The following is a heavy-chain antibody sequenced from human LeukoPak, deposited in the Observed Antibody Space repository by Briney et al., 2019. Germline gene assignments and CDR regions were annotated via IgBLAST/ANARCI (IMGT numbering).Heavy chain of an antibody. Sequence: GGSLRLSCAASGFTFSSYAMSWVRQAPGKGLEWVGRIKSKTDGGTTDYAAPVKGRFTISRDDSKNTLYLQMNSLKTEDTAVYYCTTDFWSGYAYYYYMDVWGKGTTVTVSS. V-gene: IGHV3-15*01. D-gene: IGHD3-3*01. CDR3: TTDFWSGYAYYYYMDV. CDR2: IKSKTDGGTT. J-gene: IGHJ6*03. CDR1: GFTFSSYA.